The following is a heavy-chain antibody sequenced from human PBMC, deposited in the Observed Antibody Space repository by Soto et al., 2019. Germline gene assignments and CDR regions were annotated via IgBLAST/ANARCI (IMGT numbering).Heavy chain of an antibody. CDR2: IVPTLRLT. J-gene: IGHJ4*02. V-gene: IGHV1-69*02. CDR1: GDTSTIYT. CDR3: TTEKYGAGRVGVYY. Sequence: QVQLVQSGAEVKKPGSSLKVSCETSGDTSTIYTISWVRQAPGQGLQWMGRIVPTLRLTNYAQEFQGRLTITADTSTSTAHMELSSLTSEDAAVYYCTTEKYGAGRVGVYYWGQGTLVTVSS. D-gene: IGHD3-16*01.